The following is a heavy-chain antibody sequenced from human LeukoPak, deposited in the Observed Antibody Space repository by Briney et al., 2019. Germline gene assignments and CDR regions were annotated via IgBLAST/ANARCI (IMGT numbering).Heavy chain of an antibody. J-gene: IGHJ4*02. V-gene: IGHV1-18*01. CDR3: APSLGGGSCYPGGGADQGECYFDY. CDR2: ISAYNGNT. CDR1: GYTFTSYG. D-gene: IGHD2-15*01. Sequence: ASVKVSCKASGYTFTSYGISWVRQAPGQGLEWMGWISAYNGNTNYAQKLQGRVTMTTDTSTSTAYMELRSLRSDDTAVYYCAPSLGGGSCYPGGGADQGECYFDYWGQGTLVTVSS.